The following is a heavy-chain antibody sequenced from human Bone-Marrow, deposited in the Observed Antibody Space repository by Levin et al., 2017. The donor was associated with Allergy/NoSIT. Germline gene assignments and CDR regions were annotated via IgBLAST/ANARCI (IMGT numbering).Heavy chain of an antibody. J-gene: IGHJ5*02. D-gene: IGHD2-2*01. CDR2: ISAYNGNT. CDR1: GYTFTSYG. V-gene: IGHV1-18*01. CDR3: ARDWFGIVVVPAAIRVDYNLWFDP. Sequence: ASVKVSCKASGYTFTSYGISWVRQAPGQGLEWMGWISAYNGNTNYAQKLQGRVTMTTDTSTSTAYMELRSLRSDDTAVYYCARDWFGIVVVPAAIRVDYNLWFDPWGQGTLVTVSS.